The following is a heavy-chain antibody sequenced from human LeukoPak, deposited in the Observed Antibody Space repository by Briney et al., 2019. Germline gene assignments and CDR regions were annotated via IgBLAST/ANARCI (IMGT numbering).Heavy chain of an antibody. J-gene: IGHJ4*02. V-gene: IGHV4-34*01. CDR1: GGSFSGYY. Sequence: SETLSLTCAVYGGSFSGYYWSWIRQPPGKGLEWIGEINHSGSTNYNPSLKSRVTISVDTSKNQFSLKLSSVTAADTAVYYCARRYSSFGYWGQGTLVTVSS. CDR2: INHSGST. CDR3: ARRYSSFGY. D-gene: IGHD4-4*01.